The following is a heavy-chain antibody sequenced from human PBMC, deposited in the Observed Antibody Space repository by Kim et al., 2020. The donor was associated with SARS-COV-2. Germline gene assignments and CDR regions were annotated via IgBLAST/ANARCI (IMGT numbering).Heavy chain of an antibody. CDR3: SSERADDPTAWCFDL. CDR1: GGSFSSYY. J-gene: IGHJ2*01. D-gene: IGHD1-26*01. V-gene: IGHV4-34*01. CDR2: INHNGST. Sequence: SETLSLTCAVYGGSFSSYYWYWIRQRPGKGLEWVGDINHNGSTNYNPSLKSRGTISVDTSKNQFSLKLSSVTAADTAVADCSSERADDPTAWCFDLWGRG.